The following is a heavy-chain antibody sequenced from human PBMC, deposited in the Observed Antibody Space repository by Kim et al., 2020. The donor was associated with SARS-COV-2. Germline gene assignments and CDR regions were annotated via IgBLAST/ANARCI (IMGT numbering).Heavy chain of an antibody. D-gene: IGHD2-21*02. J-gene: IGHJ6*02. Sequence: GGSLRLSCAASGFTFSSYSMNWVRQAPGKGLEWVSSISSSSSYIYYADSVKGRFTISRDNAKNSLYLQMNSLRAEDTAVYYCARESCGGDCYPPPYYYYYGMDVWGQGTTVTVSS. V-gene: IGHV3-21*01. CDR3: ARESCGGDCYPPPYYYYYGMDV. CDR2: ISSSSSYI. CDR1: GFTFSSYS.